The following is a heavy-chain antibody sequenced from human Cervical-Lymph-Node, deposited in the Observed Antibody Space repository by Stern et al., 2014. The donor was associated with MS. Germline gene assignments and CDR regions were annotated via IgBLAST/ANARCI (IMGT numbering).Heavy chain of an antibody. Sequence: QMQLVQSGADVKKPGASVKVSCKASGYIFSSYGINWVRQAPGQGLEWMGWVSTYNGNTNYAQKFQDRVTMTTDTSTNTAYMELRSLRSDDTAVYYCAREVYGDARRFDSWGQGTLVTVSS. CDR3: AREVYGDARRFDS. D-gene: IGHD4-17*01. CDR2: VSTYNGNT. CDR1: GYIFSSYG. J-gene: IGHJ4*02. V-gene: IGHV1-18*01.